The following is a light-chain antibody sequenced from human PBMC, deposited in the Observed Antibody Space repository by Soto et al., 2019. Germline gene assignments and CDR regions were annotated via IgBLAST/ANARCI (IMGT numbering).Light chain of an antibody. V-gene: IGLV2-23*01. CDR3: CSYALSSTYV. Sequence: QSLLTQPASVSGSPGQSITLSCPGTSSVIGSYSFVSWYQQHPGKAPRLIIYEGSKRPSGVSNRFSASRSGNTASLTISGLQPEDEADYYCCSYALSSTYVFGTGTKVTVL. CDR2: EGS. J-gene: IGLJ1*01. CDR1: SSVIGSYSF.